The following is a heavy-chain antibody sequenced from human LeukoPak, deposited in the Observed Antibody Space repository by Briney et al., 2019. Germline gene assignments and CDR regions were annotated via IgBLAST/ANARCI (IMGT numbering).Heavy chain of an antibody. V-gene: IGHV4-59*01. J-gene: IGHJ6*03. CDR2: IYYSGST. D-gene: IGHD2-2*01. Sequence: PSETLSLTCTVSGGSISSYYWSWIRQPPGKGLEWIGYIYYSGSTNYNPPLKSRVTISVDTSKNQFSLKLSSVTAADTAVYYCARVGYQLLEPYYYYMDVWGKGTTVTVSS. CDR1: GGSISSYY. CDR3: ARVGYQLLEPYYYYMDV.